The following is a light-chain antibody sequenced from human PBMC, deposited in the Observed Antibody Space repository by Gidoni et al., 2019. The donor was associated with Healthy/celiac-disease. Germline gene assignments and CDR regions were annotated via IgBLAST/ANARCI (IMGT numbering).Light chain of an antibody. V-gene: IGKV3-11*01. CDR1: QSVSSY. Sequence: EIVLTQSPATLSLSPGERATLSCRASQSVSSYLAWYQQKPGQATRLLIYDASNRATGIPARFSGSGSGTDFTLTISRLEPEDFAVYYCQQRSNWPPFTFGPGTKVDIK. J-gene: IGKJ3*01. CDR2: DAS. CDR3: QQRSNWPPFT.